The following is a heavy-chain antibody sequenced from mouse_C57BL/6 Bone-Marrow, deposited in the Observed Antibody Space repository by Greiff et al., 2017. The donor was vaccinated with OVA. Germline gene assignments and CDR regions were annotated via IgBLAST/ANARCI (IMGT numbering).Heavy chain of an antibody. V-gene: IGHV1-81*01. CDR2: IYPRSGNT. CDR1: GYTFTSYG. D-gene: IGHD4-1*01. Sequence: QVQLQQSGAELARPGASVKLSCKASGYTFTSYGIRWVKQRTGQGLEWIGEIYPRSGNTYYNEKFKGKATLTADKSSSTAYMELRSLPSEDSAVYFCARLELTGTAYAMDYWGQGTSVTVSS. CDR3: ARLELTGTAYAMDY. J-gene: IGHJ4*01.